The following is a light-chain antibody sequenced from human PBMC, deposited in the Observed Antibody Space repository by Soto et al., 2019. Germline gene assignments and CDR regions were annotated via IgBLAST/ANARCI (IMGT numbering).Light chain of an antibody. CDR1: RSVSSTY. CDR3: QQYGGSPPVT. V-gene: IGKV3-20*01. Sequence: ETVLTQSPGTLSLSPGDGATLSCRASRSVSSTYLAWYQQRPGQAPRLLIYGASTRARGIPDRFSGTGSGTDFSLTISRLEPEDFAVYFCQQYGGSPPVTFGQGTRLEIK. CDR2: GAS. J-gene: IGKJ5*01.